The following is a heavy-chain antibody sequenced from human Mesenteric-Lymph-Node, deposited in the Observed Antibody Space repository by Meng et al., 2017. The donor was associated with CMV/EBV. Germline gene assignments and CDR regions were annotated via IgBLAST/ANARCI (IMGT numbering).Heavy chain of an antibody. CDR2: IDPSGDAT. Sequence: SSKSSGYTFTRSYMHWVRQAPGQGFEWMGIIDPSGDATTYSQKFRGRVTMTRDTSTDTDYMELSNLRSEDTAVYYCAKDGSGIDFESWGQGTLVTVSS. CDR3: AKDGSGIDFES. CDR1: GYTFTRSY. D-gene: IGHD3-10*01. J-gene: IGHJ4*02. V-gene: IGHV1-46*01.